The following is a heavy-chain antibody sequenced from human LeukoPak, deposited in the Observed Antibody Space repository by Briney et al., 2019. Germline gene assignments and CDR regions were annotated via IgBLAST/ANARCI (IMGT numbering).Heavy chain of an antibody. CDR2: IIPIFGTA. V-gene: IGHV1-69*05. D-gene: IGHD3-3*01. Sequence: SVKVSCKASGGTFSSYAISWVRQAPGQGLEWMGRIIPIFGTANYAQKFQGRVTITTDEPTSTAYMELSSLRSEDTALYYCARGGITISPNWFDPWGQGTLVTVSS. CDR3: ARGGITISPNWFDP. CDR1: GGTFSSYA. J-gene: IGHJ5*02.